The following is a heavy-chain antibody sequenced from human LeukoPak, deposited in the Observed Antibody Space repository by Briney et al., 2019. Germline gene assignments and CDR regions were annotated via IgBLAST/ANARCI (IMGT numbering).Heavy chain of an antibody. Sequence: GGSLRLSCAASGFTFSSYAMSWVRQAPGEGLEWVSAVSGSGGSTYYADSVKGRFTISRDNSKNTLYLQMNSLRAEDTAVYYCAKDLRTGFDAFDIWGQGTMVTVSS. CDR3: AKDLRTGFDAFDI. D-gene: IGHD1-1*01. CDR1: GFTFSSYA. V-gene: IGHV3-23*01. CDR2: VSGSGGST. J-gene: IGHJ3*02.